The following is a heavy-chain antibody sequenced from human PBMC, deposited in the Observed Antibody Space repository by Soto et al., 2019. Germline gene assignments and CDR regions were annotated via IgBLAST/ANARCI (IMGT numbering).Heavy chain of an antibody. D-gene: IGHD4-17*01. Sequence: QITLKESGPTLVKPTQTLTLTCTLSGFSLSTGGVGVGWIRQSPGKALEWLAVIYWDDVKHYSPSLERRLTNTKDTAESEVVLTMTNMDPVDTATYYCARKGSGDDALDYWGQGILVTVSS. CDR3: ARKGSGDDALDY. V-gene: IGHV2-5*02. CDR2: IYWDDVK. CDR1: GFSLSTGGVG. J-gene: IGHJ4*02.